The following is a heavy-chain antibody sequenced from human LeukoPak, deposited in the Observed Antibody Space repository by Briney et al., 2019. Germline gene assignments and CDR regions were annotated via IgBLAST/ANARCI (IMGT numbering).Heavy chain of an antibody. J-gene: IGHJ4*02. CDR1: GFTFSRYW. V-gene: IGHV3-7*01. D-gene: IGHD2-8*01. CDR2: IKQDGSEK. Sequence: GSLRLSCAVSGFTFSRYWMNWVRQAPGKGLEWVANIKQDGSEKNYVDSVKGRFTISRDNAKSSLFLQMNDLRAEDTAVYYCAKGGRGNGEVYWGQGTLVTVSS. CDR3: AKGGRGNGEVY.